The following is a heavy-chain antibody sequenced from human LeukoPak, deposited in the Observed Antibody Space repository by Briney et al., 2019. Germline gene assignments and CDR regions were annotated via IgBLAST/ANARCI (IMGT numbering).Heavy chain of an antibody. V-gene: IGHV3-74*01. CDR1: GFSFSTSW. J-gene: IGHJ4*02. CDR2: INSDGSNT. Sequence: GGSLRLSCAASGFSFSTSWMHWVRHTPEKGLVWVSRINSDGSNTIYADSVKGRFTISRDNAKNTLFLQMNSLRAEDTAVYYCARDRYYTLDYWGQGTLVTVSS. D-gene: IGHD3-3*01. CDR3: ARDRYYTLDY.